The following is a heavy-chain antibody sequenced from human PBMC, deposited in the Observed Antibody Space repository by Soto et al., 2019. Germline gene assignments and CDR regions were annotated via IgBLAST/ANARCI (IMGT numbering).Heavy chain of an antibody. V-gene: IGHV1-69*13. CDR1: GGTFSIYA. Sequence: SVKVSCKASGGTFSIYAISWVRQAPGQGLEWMGGIIPIFGTANYAQKFQGRVTITADESTSTAYMELSSLRSEDTAVYYCARSFFWSGPYEYWGQGTLVTVSS. CDR2: IIPIFGTA. D-gene: IGHD3-3*01. CDR3: ARSFFWSGPYEY. J-gene: IGHJ4*02.